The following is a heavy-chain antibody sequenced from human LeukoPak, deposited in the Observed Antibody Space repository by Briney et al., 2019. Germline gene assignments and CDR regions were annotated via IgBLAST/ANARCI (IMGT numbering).Heavy chain of an antibody. V-gene: IGHV3-21*01. Sequence: GGSLRLSCAASGFSFNTYNMNWVRQAPGKGLEWVSSISTASSYIYYADSVKGRFTISRDNAKNSLYLQMNSLRAEDTAVYYCARESIAVAGTFDYWGQGTLVTVSS. CDR2: ISTASSYI. J-gene: IGHJ4*02. CDR1: GFSFNTYN. D-gene: IGHD6-19*01. CDR3: ARESIAVAGTFDY.